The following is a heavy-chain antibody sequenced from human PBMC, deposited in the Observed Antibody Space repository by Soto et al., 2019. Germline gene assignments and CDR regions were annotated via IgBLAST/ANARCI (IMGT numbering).Heavy chain of an antibody. D-gene: IGHD1-1*01. CDR3: ARDPDWNGWFDP. CDR1: GGSISSYY. J-gene: IGHJ5*02. CDR2: IYYSGST. V-gene: IGHV4-59*01. Sequence: QVQLQESGPGLVKPSETLSLTCTVSGGSISSYYWSWIRQPPGEGLEWIGFIYYSGSTNYNPSLKSRVTISVDTSKNQFSLKLSSVTAADTAVYYCARDPDWNGWFDPWGQGTLVTVSS.